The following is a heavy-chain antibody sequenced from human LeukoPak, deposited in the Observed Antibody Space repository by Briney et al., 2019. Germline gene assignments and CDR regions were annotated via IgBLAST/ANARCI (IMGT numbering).Heavy chain of an antibody. V-gene: IGHV1-69*13. CDR1: GGTFSSYA. Sequence: SVKVSCKASGGTFSSYAISWVRQAPGQGLEWMGGIIPIFGTANYAQKFQGRVTITADESTSTAYMELSSLRSEDTAVYYCARDPPNGDRGYYYYYYGMDVWGQGTTVTVSS. CDR3: ARDPPNGDRGYYYYYYGMDV. CDR2: IIPIFGTA. J-gene: IGHJ6*02. D-gene: IGHD4-17*01.